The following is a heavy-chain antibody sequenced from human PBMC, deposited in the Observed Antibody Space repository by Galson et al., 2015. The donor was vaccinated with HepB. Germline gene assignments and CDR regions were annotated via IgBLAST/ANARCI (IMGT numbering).Heavy chain of an antibody. Sequence: SLRLSCAASGFTFSSYAMSWVRQAPGKGLEWVSAISGSGGSTYYADSVKGRFTISRDNSKNTLYLQMNSLRAEDTAVYYCAKHLRGVIIYGMDVWGQGTTVTVSS. CDR1: GFTFSSYA. V-gene: IGHV3-23*01. CDR2: ISGSGGST. CDR3: AKHLRGVIIYGMDV. J-gene: IGHJ6*02. D-gene: IGHD3-10*01.